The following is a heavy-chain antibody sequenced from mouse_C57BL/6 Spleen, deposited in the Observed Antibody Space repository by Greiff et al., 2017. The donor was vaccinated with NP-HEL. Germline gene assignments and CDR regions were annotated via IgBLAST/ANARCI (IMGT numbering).Heavy chain of an antibody. V-gene: IGHV1-39*01. Sequence: EVQLQQSGAELVKPGASVKISCKASGYSFTDYYMNWVKQSPGQSLEWIGVINPNYGTNSYNQKFKGKATLTVAQSSITAYMQLSSLASEDSAVYYCGRSGITRYIDVWGTGTTVTVSS. CDR3: GRSGITRYIDV. D-gene: IGHD2-4*01. CDR1: GYSFTDYY. J-gene: IGHJ1*03. CDR2: INPNYGTN.